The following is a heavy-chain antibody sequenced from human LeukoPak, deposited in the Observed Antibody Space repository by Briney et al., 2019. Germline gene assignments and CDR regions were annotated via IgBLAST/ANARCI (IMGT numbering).Heavy chain of an antibody. CDR1: GYTFTSYG. V-gene: IGHV1-18*01. CDR2: ISAYNGNT. CDR3: ARGPASVIAAAGREDY. J-gene: IGHJ4*02. D-gene: IGHD6-13*01. Sequence: ASVKVSCKASGYTFTSYGISWVRQAPGQGLEWMGWISAYNGNTNYAQKLQGRVTMTTDTSTSTAYMELRSLRSDDTAVYYCARGPASVIAAAGREDYWGQGTLVTVSS.